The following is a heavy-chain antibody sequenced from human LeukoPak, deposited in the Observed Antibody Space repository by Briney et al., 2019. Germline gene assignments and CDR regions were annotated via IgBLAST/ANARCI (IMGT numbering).Heavy chain of an antibody. CDR1: GFTFSNAG. D-gene: IGHD2-15*01. Sequence: GGSLRLSCTASGFTFSNAGMNWVRQAPGKGLEWVSSISSSSSYIYYADSVKGRFTISRDNAKNSLYLQMNSLRAEDTAVYYCARDRGGPWGQGTLVTVSS. V-gene: IGHV3-21*01. CDR2: ISSSSSYI. J-gene: IGHJ5*02. CDR3: ARDRGGP.